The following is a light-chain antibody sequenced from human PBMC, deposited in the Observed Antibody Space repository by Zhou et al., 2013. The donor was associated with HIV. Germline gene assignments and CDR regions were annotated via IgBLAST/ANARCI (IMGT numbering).Light chain of an antibody. CDR2: DAS. CDR3: QQSYSVPWT. V-gene: IGKV1-13*02. CDR1: QGISSA. J-gene: IGKJ1*01. Sequence: AIQLTQSPSSLSASVGDRVTITCRASQGISSALAWYQQKPGKAPKLLIYDASNLESGVPSRFSGSGSGAEFTLTISSLQPADFATYYCQQSYSVPWTFGQGTKVEIK.